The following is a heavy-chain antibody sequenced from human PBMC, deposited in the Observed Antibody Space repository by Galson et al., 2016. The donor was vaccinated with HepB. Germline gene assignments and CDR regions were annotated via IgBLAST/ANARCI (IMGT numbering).Heavy chain of an antibody. CDR2: INQFGTT. D-gene: IGHD3-22*01. CDR1: GGSINNKTW. Sequence: SETLSLTCAVYGGSINNKTWWSSVRQAPGKGLERIGEINQFGTTNYNPSLQSRVTISVDKSKTQFYLKPTSVTAADTAVYYGARDHDLYDSGGFYSGRDYYFDGWGEGTRVTVSS. J-gene: IGHJ4*02. V-gene: IGHV4-4*02. CDR3: ARDHDLYDSGGFYSGRDYYFDG.